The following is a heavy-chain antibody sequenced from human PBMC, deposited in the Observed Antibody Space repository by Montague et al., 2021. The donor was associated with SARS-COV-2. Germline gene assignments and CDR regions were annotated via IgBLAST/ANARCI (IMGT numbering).Heavy chain of an antibody. V-gene: IGHV3-74*01. D-gene: IGHD2-15*01. CDR2: INSDGSST. CDR3: AVLGVVVAAAQGWYFDL. CDR1: GFTFSSYW. Sequence: SLRLSCAASGFTFSSYWMHWVRQAPGKGLVWVSRINSDGSSTSYADSVKGRFTISRDNAKNTLYLQMNSLRAEDTAVYYCAVLGVVVAAAQGWYFDLWGRGALVTVSS. J-gene: IGHJ2*01.